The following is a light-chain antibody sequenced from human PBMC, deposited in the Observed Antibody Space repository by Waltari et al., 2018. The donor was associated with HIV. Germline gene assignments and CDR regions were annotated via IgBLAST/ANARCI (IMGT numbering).Light chain of an antibody. V-gene: IGKV3-11*01. Sequence: DIVLTQSPATLSLSPGERATLSCRASQSVSSYLAWYQQKPGQAPRLLIYEASNRATGIPARFSGSGSGTDFTLTISSLEPEDFAVYYCQQYWSVPYTFGQGTRLEIK. CDR1: QSVSSY. CDR2: EAS. CDR3: QQYWSVPYT. J-gene: IGKJ2*01.